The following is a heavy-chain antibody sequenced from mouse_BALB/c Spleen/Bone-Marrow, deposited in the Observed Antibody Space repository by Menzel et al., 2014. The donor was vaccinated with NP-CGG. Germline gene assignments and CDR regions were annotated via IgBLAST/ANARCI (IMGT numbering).Heavy chain of an antibody. CDR2: IRNKAKGYTS. J-gene: IGHJ1*01. V-gene: IGHV7-3*02. CDR1: GFTFPDYY. Sequence: EVQLVESGGGLVQPGGSLRLSCATSGFTFPDYYMSWVRQPPGKALEWLGFIRNKAKGYTSENSASVKGRFTISRDNSQSILYLQMNPLRAEDSATYYCARDINYDIYWYFDVWGAGTTVTVSS. CDR3: ARDINYDIYWYFDV. D-gene: IGHD2-4*01.